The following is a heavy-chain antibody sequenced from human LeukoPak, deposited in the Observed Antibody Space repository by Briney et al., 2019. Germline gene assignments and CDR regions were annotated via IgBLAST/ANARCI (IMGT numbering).Heavy chain of an antibody. D-gene: IGHD5-18*01. J-gene: IGHJ4*02. CDR3: ARYQLEITAIDY. Sequence: RITNDGSSTTYADSVKGRFTISRDNAKNMLYLQVNSLRAEDTAVYYCARYQLEITAIDYWGQGTLVTVSS. CDR2: ITNDGSST. V-gene: IGHV3-74*01.